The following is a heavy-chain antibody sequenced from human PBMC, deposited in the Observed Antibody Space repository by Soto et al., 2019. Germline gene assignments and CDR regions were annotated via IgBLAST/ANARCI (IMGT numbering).Heavy chain of an antibody. CDR2: IIPIFGTA. CDR1: GCTFSSYA. CDR3: AREHIVGATSDYYYYGMDV. J-gene: IGHJ6*02. D-gene: IGHD1-26*01. V-gene: IGHV1-69*13. Sequence: GASVKVSCKASGCTFSSYAISWVRQAPGQGLEWMGGIIPIFGTANYAQKFQGRVTITADESTSTAYMELSSLRSEDTAVYYCAREHIVGATSDYYYYGMDVWGQGTTVTVSS.